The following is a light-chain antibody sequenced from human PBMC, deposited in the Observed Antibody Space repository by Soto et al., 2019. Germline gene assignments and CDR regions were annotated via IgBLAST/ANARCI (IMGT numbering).Light chain of an antibody. CDR2: AAS. J-gene: IGKJ1*01. CDR3: QQSYSTTWT. V-gene: IGKV1-39*01. CDR1: QGISTY. Sequence: DIQMTQSPSSLSASVGDRVTITCRASQGISTYLNWYQQKPGKAPKLLIYAASSLQSGVPSRFSGSGSETDFTLTISSLQPEDFATDSCQQSYSTTWTFGQGTKVDIK.